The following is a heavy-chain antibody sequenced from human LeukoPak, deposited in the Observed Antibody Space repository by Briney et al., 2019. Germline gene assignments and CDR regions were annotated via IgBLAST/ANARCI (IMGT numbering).Heavy chain of an antibody. V-gene: IGHV4-39*01. Sequence: PSETLSLTCTVSGGSISSSSYYWGWLRQPPGKGLEWIGSIYYSGSTYYNPSLKSRVTISVDTSKNQFSLKLSSVTAADTAVYYCASIVEGYWGQGTLVTVSS. J-gene: IGHJ4*02. CDR2: IYYSGST. CDR1: GGSISSSSYY. CDR3: ASIVEGY. D-gene: IGHD5-24*01.